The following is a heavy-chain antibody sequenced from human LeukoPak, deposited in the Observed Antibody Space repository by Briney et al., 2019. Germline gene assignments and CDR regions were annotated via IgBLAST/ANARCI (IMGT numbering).Heavy chain of an antibody. D-gene: IGHD6-13*01. Sequence: GGSLRLTCAASGFTFSDYYMSWIRQAPGKGLEWVSYISGSSSFTNYADSVKGRFTISRDNARNSLYLQMNSLRVDDTAVYYCARGTYSSSWGQGTLVTVSS. J-gene: IGHJ4*02. CDR1: GFTFSDYY. CDR3: ARGTYSSS. CDR2: ISGSSSFT. V-gene: IGHV3-11*05.